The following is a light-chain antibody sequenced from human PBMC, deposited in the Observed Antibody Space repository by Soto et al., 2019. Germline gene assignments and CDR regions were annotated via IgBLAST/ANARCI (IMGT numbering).Light chain of an antibody. CDR2: GAS. Sequence: IVLTQSPGSPSLSPGERATLSCGASQSVSSNYLAWYQQKPGQAPRLLIYGASSRANGIPNRFSGSGPGTDFTLTISSLEPEDFALYYCQQRNDWRRGTFGQGTRLEI. CDR1: QSVSSNY. J-gene: IGKJ5*01. CDR3: QQRNDWRRGT. V-gene: IGKV3D-20*02.